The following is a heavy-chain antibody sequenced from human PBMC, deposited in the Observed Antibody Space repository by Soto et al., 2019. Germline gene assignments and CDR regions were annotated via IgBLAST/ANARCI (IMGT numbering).Heavy chain of an antibody. J-gene: IGHJ4*02. D-gene: IGHD3-3*01. CDR3: ARGWVEGLSRQPPTDY. CDR2: IDSYGSAT. CDR1: GFTFSRYG. V-gene: IGHV3-74*01. Sequence: PGGSLGLSCAASGFTFSRYGMHGVRQPPGKGLVWVSRIDSYGSATSQVDSVEGRFTISRDNAKNTLYLQMNSLRAEDTAVYYCARGWVEGLSRQPPTDYWGQGTLVTVSS.